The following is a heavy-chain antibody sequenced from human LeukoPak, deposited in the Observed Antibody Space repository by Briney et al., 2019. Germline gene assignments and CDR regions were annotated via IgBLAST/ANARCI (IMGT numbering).Heavy chain of an antibody. CDR1: GFTFPKNL. Sequence: GGSLRVSCTSSGFTFPKNLMNWVGPARGRGVEWVLSISSDSVYIHYADSVKGRFTISRDSTKNSVYLQMNSLRAEDTAIYYCARDALRDDAFDIWGQGTLVTVSS. CDR2: ISSDSVYI. CDR3: ARDALRDDAFDI. V-gene: IGHV3-21*04. J-gene: IGHJ3*02.